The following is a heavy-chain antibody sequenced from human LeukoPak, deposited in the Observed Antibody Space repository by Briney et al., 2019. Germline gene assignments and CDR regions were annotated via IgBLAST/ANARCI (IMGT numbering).Heavy chain of an antibody. D-gene: IGHD6-13*01. V-gene: IGHV3-74*01. CDR2: VNPGGSIA. Sequence: PGGSLRLSCAASGFTFNNYWIHWVRQAPGKGLVWVSRVNPGGSIANFADSVKGRFTISRDNAKNTLYLQMNSLKTEDTAMYYCTTRSSIWGQGTLVTVSS. CDR1: GFTFNNYW. CDR3: TTRSSI. J-gene: IGHJ4*02.